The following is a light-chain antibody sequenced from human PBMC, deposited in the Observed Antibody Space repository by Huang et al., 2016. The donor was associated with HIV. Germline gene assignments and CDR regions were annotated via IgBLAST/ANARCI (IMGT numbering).Light chain of an antibody. CDR1: QSVSRN. Sequence: IIMMQSPATLSVSPGDWATFSCRASQSVSRNVAWYQVKPGQAPRLLIYEGSTRATGTPARFSGSGSGTEFTLTIISPQPEDFAIYYCQQYNNWPPGNTFGQGTRLEIK. J-gene: IGKJ5*01. V-gene: IGKV3-15*01. CDR2: EGS. CDR3: QQYNNWPPGNT.